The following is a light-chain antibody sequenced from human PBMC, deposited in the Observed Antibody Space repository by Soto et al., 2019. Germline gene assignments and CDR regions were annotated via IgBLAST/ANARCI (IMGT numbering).Light chain of an antibody. CDR3: QEYDGAPIT. CDR2: GAS. Sequence: EIVLTHSPGTLSLSPWERATLSCRASQSVSSSYLAWYQQKPGQAPRLLIYGASSRATGIPDRFSGSGSGTDFTLTIARLEPEDFAVYYCQEYDGAPITFGLGTRLEIK. V-gene: IGKV3-20*01. CDR1: QSVSSSY. J-gene: IGKJ5*01.